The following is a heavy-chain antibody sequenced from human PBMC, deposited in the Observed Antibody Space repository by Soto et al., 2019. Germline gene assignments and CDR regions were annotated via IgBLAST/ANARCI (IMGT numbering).Heavy chain of an antibody. CDR3: AREEGCNSTRCFLYGMDV. CDR2: ISSSGSVI. J-gene: IGHJ6*02. V-gene: IGHV3-48*03. CDR1: GFTFSDYE. Sequence: GGSLRLSCAASGFTFSDYEVNWVRQAPGKGLEWVSYISSSGSVIYYADSVKGRFTIYRDNAKNSLYLRMNSLRAQDTAVYYCAREEGCNSTRCFLYGMDVWGQGTTVTVSS. D-gene: IGHD2-2*01.